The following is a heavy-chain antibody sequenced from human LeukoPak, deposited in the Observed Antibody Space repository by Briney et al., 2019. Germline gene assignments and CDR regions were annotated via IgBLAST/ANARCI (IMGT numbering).Heavy chain of an antibody. CDR3: AKILNFWSGYDY. D-gene: IGHD3-3*01. Sequence: PGGSLRLSCAASGFTFSSYGMHWVRQAPGKGLEWVAVIWYDGSNKYYADSVKGRFTISRDNSKNTLYLQMNSLRAEDTAVYYCAKILNFWSGYDYWGQGTLVTVSS. J-gene: IGHJ4*02. CDR2: IWYDGSNK. CDR1: GFTFSSYG. V-gene: IGHV3-33*06.